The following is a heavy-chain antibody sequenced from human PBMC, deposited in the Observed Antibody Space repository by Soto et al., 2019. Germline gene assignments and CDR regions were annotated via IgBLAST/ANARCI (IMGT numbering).Heavy chain of an antibody. CDR1: GFTVSSNY. V-gene: IGHV3-66*01. Sequence: PGGSLRLSCAASGFTVSSNYMSWVRQAPGKGLEWVSVIYSGGSTYYADSVKGRFTISRDNSKNTLYLQMNSLRAEDTAVYYCAGFYDYIWGSYRNNWFDPWGQGTLVTVSS. D-gene: IGHD3-16*02. CDR2: IYSGGST. J-gene: IGHJ5*02. CDR3: AGFYDYIWGSYRNNWFDP.